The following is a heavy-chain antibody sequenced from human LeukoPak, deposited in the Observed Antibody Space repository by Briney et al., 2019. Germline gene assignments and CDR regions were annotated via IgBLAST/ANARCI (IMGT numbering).Heavy chain of an antibody. CDR3: YSLIVVVTGDY. Sequence: GGSLRLSCAASGFTFGSYAMSWVRQAPGKGLEWVSAISGSGGSTYYADSVKGRFTISRDNSKNTLYLQMNSLRAEDTAVYYCYSLIVVVTGDYWGQGTLVTVSS. D-gene: IGHD3-22*01. J-gene: IGHJ4*02. V-gene: IGHV3-23*01. CDR1: GFTFGSYA. CDR2: ISGSGGST.